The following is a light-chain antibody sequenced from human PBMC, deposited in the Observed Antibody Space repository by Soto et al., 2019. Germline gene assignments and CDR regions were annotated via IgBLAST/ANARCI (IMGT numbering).Light chain of an antibody. V-gene: IGLV1-40*01. J-gene: IGLJ2*01. Sequence: QSVLTQPPSVSGAPGERDTISCPGSSSDIGAGYRVRWYQQVPGTAPKLLIYDNTNRPSGVSVRFSGSKSGTSASLAISGVQAEDEADYYCQSFDKYLSAVVFGGESQRTGL. CDR3: QSFDKYLSAVV. CDR1: SSDIGAGYR. CDR2: DNT.